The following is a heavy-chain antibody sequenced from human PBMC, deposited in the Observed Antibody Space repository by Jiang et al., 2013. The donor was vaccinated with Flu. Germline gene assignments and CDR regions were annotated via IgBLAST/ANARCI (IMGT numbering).Heavy chain of an antibody. V-gene: IGHV4-34*01. CDR1: GGSFSGYY. Sequence: LLKPSETLSLTCAVYGGSFSGYYWSWIRQPPGKGLEWIGEINHSGSTNYNPSLKSRVTISVDTSKNQFSLKLSSVTAADTAVYYCARKANKITLVWAARPMWFDPWGQGTLVTVSS. CDR3: ARKANKITLVWAARPMWFDP. J-gene: IGHJ5*02. D-gene: IGHD6-6*01. CDR2: INHSGST.